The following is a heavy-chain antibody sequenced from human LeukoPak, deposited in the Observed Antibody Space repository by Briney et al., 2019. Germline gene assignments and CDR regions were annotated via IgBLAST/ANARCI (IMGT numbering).Heavy chain of an antibody. V-gene: IGHV3-33*01. CDR3: ARDNPFDY. J-gene: IGHJ4*02. CDR2: IWYDGSNK. Sequence: GGSVRLSCAASGFSFSRYGMHWVRQAPGKGLEWVAVIWYDGSNKYYADSVKGRFTISRDSSKNTLYLQMNSLRAEDTAVYYCARDNPFDYWGQGTLVTVSS. CDR1: GFSFSRYG.